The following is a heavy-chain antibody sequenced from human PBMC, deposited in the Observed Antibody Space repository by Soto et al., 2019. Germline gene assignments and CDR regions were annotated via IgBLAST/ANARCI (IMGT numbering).Heavy chain of an antibody. V-gene: IGHV1-8*01. D-gene: IGHD2-8*01. CDR1: GYTFTSYD. Sequence: GASVKVSCKASGYTFTSYDINWVRQATGHGLEWMGWMNPNNVNTGYAQKFQGRVTMTKNTSISTAYMELSNLRSEDTAVYYCARGYADPSKYYYYMDVWGKGTTVTV. J-gene: IGHJ6*03. CDR2: MNPNNVNT. CDR3: ARGYADPSKYYYYMDV.